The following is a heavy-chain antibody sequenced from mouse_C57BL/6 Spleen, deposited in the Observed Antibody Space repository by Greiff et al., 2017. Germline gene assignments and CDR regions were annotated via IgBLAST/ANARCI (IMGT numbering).Heavy chain of an antibody. Sequence: VQLQQSGPELVKPGASVKISCKASGYSFTGYYMNWVKQSPEKSLEWIGEINPSTGGTTYNQKFKAKATLTVDKSSSTAYMQLKSLTSEDSAVYYCARRGNYYAMDYWGQGTSVTVSS. V-gene: IGHV1-42*01. CDR1: GYSFTGYY. D-gene: IGHD2-1*01. CDR3: ARRGNYYAMDY. J-gene: IGHJ4*01. CDR2: INPSTGGT.